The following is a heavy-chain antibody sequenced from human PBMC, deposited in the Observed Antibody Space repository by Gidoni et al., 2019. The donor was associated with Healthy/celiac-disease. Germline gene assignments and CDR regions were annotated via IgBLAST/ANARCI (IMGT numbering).Heavy chain of an antibody. CDR3: ARGVSFQVGASPFDY. CDR1: RYTLTSYG. J-gene: IGHJ4*02. V-gene: IGHV1-18*04. Sequence: QVQLGQSGAEVNTSGASVKFSCKAARYTLTSYGISGVRPAPGQGLEWMGWISAYNGNKNYAQKLQGRVTVTTDTSTGTAYMELRSLRSDDTAVYYCARGVSFQVGASPFDYWGQGTLVTVSS. D-gene: IGHD1-26*01. CDR2: ISAYNGNK.